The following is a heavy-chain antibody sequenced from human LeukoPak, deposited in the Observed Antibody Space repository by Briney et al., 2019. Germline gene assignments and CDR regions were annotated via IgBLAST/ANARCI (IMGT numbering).Heavy chain of an antibody. CDR2: INHSVST. Sequence: SETLSLTCAVYGGSFSGYYWSWIRQPPGKGLEWIGEINHSVSTNYNPSLKSRVTISVDTSKNQFSLKLSSVTAADTAVYYCARGLSYYDSSGYYWRYYYFDYWGQGTLVTVSS. D-gene: IGHD3-22*01. J-gene: IGHJ4*02. CDR1: GGSFSGYY. CDR3: ARGLSYYDSSGYYWRYYYFDY. V-gene: IGHV4-34*01.